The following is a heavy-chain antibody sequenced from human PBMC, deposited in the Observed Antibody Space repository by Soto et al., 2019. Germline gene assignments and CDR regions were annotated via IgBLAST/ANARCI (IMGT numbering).Heavy chain of an antibody. J-gene: IGHJ5*02. CDR2: INHSGST. Sequence: QVQLQQWGAGLLKPSETLSLTCAVYGGSFSGYYWSWIRQPPGKGLEWIGEINHSGSTNYNPSLSRRVTISVETSKTHFSLKLSSVTAADTAVYYCAREGLHTSVVVVAATRRGFDPWGQGTLVTVSS. CDR3: AREGLHTSVVVVAATRRGFDP. V-gene: IGHV4-34*01. CDR1: GGSFSGYY. D-gene: IGHD2-15*01.